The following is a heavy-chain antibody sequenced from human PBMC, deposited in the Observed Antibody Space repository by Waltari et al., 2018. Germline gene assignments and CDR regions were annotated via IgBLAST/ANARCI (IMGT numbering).Heavy chain of an antibody. J-gene: IGHJ5*01. D-gene: IGHD5-12*01. Sequence: QVQLQQWGAGLLKPSETLSLTCVVDVGSFSGYYWSWIRQPPEKGLEWIGEINYSGSTQYNPSLKRRVTISIDTSKNQFSLNLRSVTAADMGVYYCARGGYSGYEPRRWFDSWGQGTLVTVAS. CDR1: VGSFSGYY. V-gene: IGHV4-34*01. CDR3: ARGGYSGYEPRRWFDS. CDR2: INYSGST.